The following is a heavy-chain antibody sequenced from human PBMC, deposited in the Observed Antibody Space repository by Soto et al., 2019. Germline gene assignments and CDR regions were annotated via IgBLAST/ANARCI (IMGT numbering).Heavy chain of an antibody. CDR3: ASQVYTVVTPIDL. CDR1: GFTFSAYS. V-gene: IGHV3-48*02. Sequence: EVQLVESGGGLVQPGGSLRLSCVASGFTFSAYSMNWVRQAPGKGPEWLSYISGNNANIYYADSVRGRFTISRDNANSSLFLQLDSLRDEFTSVYYCASQVYTVVTPIDLLVHGTLVTVSS. D-gene: IGHD2-21*02. CDR2: ISGNNANI. J-gene: IGHJ5*02.